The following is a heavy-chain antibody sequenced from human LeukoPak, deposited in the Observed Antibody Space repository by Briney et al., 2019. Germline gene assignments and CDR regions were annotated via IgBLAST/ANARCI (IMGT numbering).Heavy chain of an antibody. V-gene: IGHV1-8*03. J-gene: IGHJ6*03. Sequence: GASVKVSCKASGYTFTGYYMHWVRQAPGQGLEWMGWINPNSGNTGYAQKFQGRVTITRNTSISTAYMELSSLRSEDTAVYYCARGGGPYYYYYYMDVWGKGTTVTVSS. CDR3: ARGGGPYYYYYYMDV. CDR1: GYTFTGYY. CDR2: INPNSGNT.